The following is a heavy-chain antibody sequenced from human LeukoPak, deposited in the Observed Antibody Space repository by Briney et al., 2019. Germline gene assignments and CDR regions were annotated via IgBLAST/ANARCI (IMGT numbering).Heavy chain of an antibody. D-gene: IGHD6-13*01. V-gene: IGHV4-59*01. CDR3: ARSDTHHIHSSSWHFDY. J-gene: IGHJ4*02. Sequence: SETLSLTCSVSGGSIGTNYWSWIRQVPGKGLEWIGYRSYSGSSNYNPSLKSRVTISVDTSETQFSLYLNSVTAADTAVYYCARSDTHHIHSSSWHFDYWGQGTLVTVSS. CDR1: GGSIGTNY. CDR2: RSYSGSS.